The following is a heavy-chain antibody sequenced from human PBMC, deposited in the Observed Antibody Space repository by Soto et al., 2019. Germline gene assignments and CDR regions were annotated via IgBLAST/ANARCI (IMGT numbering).Heavy chain of an antibody. CDR2: IIPILSIA. J-gene: IGHJ3*02. CDR1: GGTFSSYT. D-gene: IGHD6-19*01. V-gene: IGHV1-69*02. CDR3: ATEKIAVAGIGAFDI. Sequence: GASVKVSCKASGGTFSSYTISWVRQAPGQGLEWMGRIIPILSIANYAQKFQGRVTITADKSTSTAYMELSSLRSEDTAVYYCATEKIAVAGIGAFDIWGQGTMVTVSS.